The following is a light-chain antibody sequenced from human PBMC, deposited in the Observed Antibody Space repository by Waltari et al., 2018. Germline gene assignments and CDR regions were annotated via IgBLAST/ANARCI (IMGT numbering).Light chain of an antibody. V-gene: IGLV1-44*01. CDR2: TNN. CDR1: SPNIGSNP. CDR3: AAWDDSLNGWV. J-gene: IGLJ3*02. Sequence: QSVLTQSPSASGTPGQRVTISCSGSSPNIGSNPVNWYKQGPGTAPKLLISTNNQRPSGVPDRFSGSKSGTSASLAISGLQSEDEADYFCAAWDDSLNGWVFGGGTKLSVL.